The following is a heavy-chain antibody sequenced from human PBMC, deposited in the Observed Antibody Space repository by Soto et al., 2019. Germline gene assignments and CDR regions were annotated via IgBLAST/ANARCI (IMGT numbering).Heavy chain of an antibody. J-gene: IGHJ6*03. Sequence: GGSLRFSCAASGFTVSSNYMSWVRQAPGKGLEWVSVIYSGGSTYYADSVKGRFTISRDNSKNTLYLQMNSLRAEDTAVYYCASFVSDYDILTGHYPDYYYYMDVWGKGTTVTVSS. D-gene: IGHD3-9*01. CDR1: GFTVSSNY. CDR2: IYSGGST. V-gene: IGHV3-66*01. CDR3: ASFVSDYDILTGHYPDYYYYMDV.